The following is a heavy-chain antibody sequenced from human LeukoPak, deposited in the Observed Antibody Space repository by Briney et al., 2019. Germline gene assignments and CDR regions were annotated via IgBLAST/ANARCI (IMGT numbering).Heavy chain of an antibody. V-gene: IGHV1-69*13. CDR3: ARGVVYYDSSGYYYPFDY. CDR1: GGTFSSYA. J-gene: IGHJ4*02. CDR2: IIPIFGTA. Sequence: SVKVSCKASGGTFSSYAISWVRQAPGQGLEWMGGIIPIFGTANYAQKFQGRVTITADESTSTAYMELSSLRSEDTAVYYCARGVVYYDSSGYYYPFDYWGQGTLVTVSS. D-gene: IGHD3-22*01.